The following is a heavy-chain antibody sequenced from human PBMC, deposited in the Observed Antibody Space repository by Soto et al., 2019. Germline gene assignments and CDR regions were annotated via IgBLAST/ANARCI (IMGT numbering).Heavy chain of an antibody. D-gene: IGHD2-2*03. V-gene: IGHV2-5*02. Sequence: ESGPTLVNPTQTLTLTCTFSGFSLSTSGVGVGWIRQPPGKALEWLALIYWDDDKRYSPSLKSRLTITKDTSKNQVVLTMTNMDPVDTATYYCAHRRRQAGLVNEWILNWFDPWGQGTLVTVSS. CDR1: GFSLSTSGVG. CDR2: IYWDDDK. J-gene: IGHJ5*02. CDR3: AHRRRQAGLVNEWILNWFDP.